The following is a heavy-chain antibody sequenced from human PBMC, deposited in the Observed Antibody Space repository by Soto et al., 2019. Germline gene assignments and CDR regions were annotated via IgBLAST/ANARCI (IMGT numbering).Heavy chain of an antibody. Sequence: PGGSLRLSCAAAGFTFSSYAMSWVRQAPGKGLEWVSAISASGGSTYYADSVKGRFTISRDNSKNTLYLQMNSLRAEDTAVYYCAKDVITIFGVVSAGPYYFDYWGQGTLVTVSS. V-gene: IGHV3-23*01. CDR3: AKDVITIFGVVSAGPYYFDY. J-gene: IGHJ4*02. CDR2: ISASGGST. CDR1: GFTFSSYA. D-gene: IGHD3-3*01.